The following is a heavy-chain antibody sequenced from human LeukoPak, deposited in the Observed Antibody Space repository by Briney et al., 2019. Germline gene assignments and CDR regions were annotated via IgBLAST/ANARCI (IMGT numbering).Heavy chain of an antibody. CDR1: GGTFSNYA. Sequence: GSSVKVSCKTSGGTFSNYAVNWVRQAPGQGLEWMGGIIPIFGTPNYPQKFQGRVTITADESTSTAYMELSSLTSEDTAIYYCARAQGRYDFRRSYFDYWGQGTLVTVSS. D-gene: IGHD3-3*01. V-gene: IGHV1-69*01. J-gene: IGHJ4*02. CDR3: ARAQGRYDFRRSYFDY. CDR2: IIPIFGTP.